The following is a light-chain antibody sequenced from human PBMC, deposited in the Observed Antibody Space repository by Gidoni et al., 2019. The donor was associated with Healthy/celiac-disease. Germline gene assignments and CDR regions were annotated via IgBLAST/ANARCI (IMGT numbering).Light chain of an antibody. CDR3: QQYYSTPDT. CDR2: WAS. V-gene: IGKV4-1*01. J-gene: IGKJ2*01. CDR1: QSVLYSSNNKNY. Sequence: DIVMTQSPDSLAVSLGERATINCKSSQSVLYSSNNKNYLAWYQQKPGKPPKLLIYWASTRESGVPDRFSGSGSGTDFTLTISSLQAEDVAVYYCQQYYSTPDTFGQGTKLEIK.